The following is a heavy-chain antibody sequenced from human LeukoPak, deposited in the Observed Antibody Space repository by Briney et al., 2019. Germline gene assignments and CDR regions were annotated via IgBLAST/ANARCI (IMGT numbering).Heavy chain of an antibody. CDR1: GGSISSGDYY. CDR3: ARGHIVVVPDSNWFDP. Sequence: SETLSLTYTVSGGSISSGDYYWSWIRQPPGKGLEWIGYIYYSGSTYYNPSLKSRVTISVDTSKNQFSLKLSSVTAADTAVYYCARGHIVVVPDSNWFDPWGQGTLVTVSS. J-gene: IGHJ5*02. D-gene: IGHD2-2*01. CDR2: IYYSGST. V-gene: IGHV4-30-4*01.